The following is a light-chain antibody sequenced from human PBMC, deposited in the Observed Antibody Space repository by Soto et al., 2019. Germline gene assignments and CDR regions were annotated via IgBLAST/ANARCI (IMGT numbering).Light chain of an antibody. CDR1: ITDIGAYNY. Sequence: QSALTQPASVSGSPGQSITISCTGTITDIGAYNYVSWYQQHPGKAPKLLIYGVSSRPSGVSNRFSGSQSGNAAYLTISGLQADDEAEYYCSSYTSSITPYVFGTGTKLTVL. CDR2: GVS. CDR3: SSYTSSITPYV. V-gene: IGLV2-14*01. J-gene: IGLJ1*01.